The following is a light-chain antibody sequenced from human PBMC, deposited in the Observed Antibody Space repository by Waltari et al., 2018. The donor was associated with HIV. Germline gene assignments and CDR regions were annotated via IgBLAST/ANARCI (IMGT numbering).Light chain of an antibody. CDR2: DAS. J-gene: IGKJ1*01. CDR1: QNITNK. CDR3: QQYKYWPET. Sequence: EVVLTQAPSTLSVSLGEGASLPCRARQNITNKLGWYQQKAGQAPRLLIYDASRRATAIPDRFSGSGSGTEFNLTISRLVFEDVAVYVCQQYKYWPETFGQGTKVEIK. V-gene: IGKV3D-15*01.